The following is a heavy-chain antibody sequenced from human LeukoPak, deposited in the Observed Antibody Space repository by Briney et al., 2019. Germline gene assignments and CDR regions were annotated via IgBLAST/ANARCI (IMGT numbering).Heavy chain of an antibody. Sequence: GESLKISCKGSGYSFTSYWIGWVRQMPGKGLEWMGIIYPGDSDTRYSPSFQGQVTISADKSISTAYLQWSSQKASDTAMYYCARLTNYGDYDNWFDPWGQGTLVTVSS. CDR1: GYSFTSYW. CDR3: ARLTNYGDYDNWFDP. V-gene: IGHV5-51*01. CDR2: IYPGDSDT. D-gene: IGHD4-17*01. J-gene: IGHJ5*02.